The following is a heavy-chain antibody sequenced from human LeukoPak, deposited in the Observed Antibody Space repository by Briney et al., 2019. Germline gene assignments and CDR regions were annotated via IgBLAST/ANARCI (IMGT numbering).Heavy chain of an antibody. J-gene: IGHJ3*02. V-gene: IGHV4-39*07. CDR2: IYYSGST. Sequence: SETLSLTCTVSGGSISSSSYYWGWIRQPPGKGLEGIGSIYYSGSTYYNPSLKSRVTISVDTSKNQFSLKLSSVTAADTAVYYCARVYYDSSGYYYVSRTSHAFDIWGQGTMVTVSS. CDR1: GGSISSSSYY. CDR3: ARVYYDSSGYYYVSRTSHAFDI. D-gene: IGHD3-22*01.